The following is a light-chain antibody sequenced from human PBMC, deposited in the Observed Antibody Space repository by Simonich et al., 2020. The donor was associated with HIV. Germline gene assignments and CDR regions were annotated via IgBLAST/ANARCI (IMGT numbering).Light chain of an antibody. CDR3: QQYNNWPPWT. Sequence: EIVLTQSPGTLSLSPGERATLSCRASQSVTSSYLAWYQQNPGLAPRLLIYGASSRATGIPDRFSGSGSGTDFTLTISSMQSEDFAVYYCQQYNNWPPWTFSQGTKVEIK. J-gene: IGKJ1*01. CDR2: GAS. CDR1: QSVTSSY. V-gene: IGKV3-20*01.